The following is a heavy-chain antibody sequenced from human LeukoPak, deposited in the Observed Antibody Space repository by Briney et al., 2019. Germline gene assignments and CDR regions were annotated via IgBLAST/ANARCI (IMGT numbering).Heavy chain of an antibody. CDR3: ATPFATRFSGSWPSY. D-gene: IGHD1-26*01. Sequence: PSETLSLTCTVSGDSMSSYYWSWIRQPPGKGLEWIGYIYYSGSTYYNPSLKSRLTISVDTSKNHFSLRLSSVTAADTAVYYCATPFATRFSGSWPSYWGQGTLVTVSS. CDR1: GDSMSSYY. J-gene: IGHJ4*02. V-gene: IGHV4-59*04. CDR2: IYYSGST.